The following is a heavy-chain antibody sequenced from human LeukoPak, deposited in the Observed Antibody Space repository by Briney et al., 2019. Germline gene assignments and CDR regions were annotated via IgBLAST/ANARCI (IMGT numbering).Heavy chain of an antibody. J-gene: IGHJ6*03. CDR3: ARDHSSGWYRYYYMDV. D-gene: IGHD6-19*01. V-gene: IGHV3-66*01. CDR2: IYSGGST. Sequence: GRSLRLSCAASGFTFSSYGMHWVRQAPGKGLEWVSHIYSGGSTYYADSVKGRFTISRDNSKNTLYVQMNSLRAEDTAVYYCARDHSSGWYRYYYMDVWGKGTTVTISS. CDR1: GFTFSSYG.